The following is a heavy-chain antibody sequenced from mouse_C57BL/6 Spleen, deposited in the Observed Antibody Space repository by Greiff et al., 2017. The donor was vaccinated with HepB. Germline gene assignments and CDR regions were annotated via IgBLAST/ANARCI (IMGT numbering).Heavy chain of an antibody. CDR2: IWRGGST. Sequence: QVQLQQSGPGLVQPSQSLSITCTVSGFSLTSYGVHWVRQSPGKGLEWLGVIWRGGSTDYNAAFMSRLSITKDNSKSQVFFKMNSLQADDTAIYYCAKTATVVAHYWYFDVWGTGTTVTVSS. V-gene: IGHV2-5*01. J-gene: IGHJ1*03. CDR1: GFSLTSYG. CDR3: AKTATVVAHYWYFDV. D-gene: IGHD1-1*01.